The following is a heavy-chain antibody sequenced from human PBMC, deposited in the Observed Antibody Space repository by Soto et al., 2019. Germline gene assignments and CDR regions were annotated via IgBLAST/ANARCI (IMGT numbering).Heavy chain of an antibody. J-gene: IGHJ4*02. CDR2: TYYRSKWNS. CDR3: ARDEGGP. Sequence: PSQTLSLTCAISGDSVSSNSAAWSWIRQSPSRGLEWLGRTYYRSKWNSNYAVSVKGRVTINPDTSKHQFSLQLNSVTPEDTAVYYCARDEGGPWGQGTLVTVSS. V-gene: IGHV6-1*01. CDR1: GDSVSSNSAA.